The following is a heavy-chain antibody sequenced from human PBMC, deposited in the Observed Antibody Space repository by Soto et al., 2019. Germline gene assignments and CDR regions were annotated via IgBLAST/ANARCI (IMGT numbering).Heavy chain of an antibody. CDR3: ARGGIAAAGIRDWFDP. D-gene: IGHD6-13*01. J-gene: IGHJ5*02. CDR2: IIPIFGTA. Sequence: VKVSCKASGGTCSIYAISCVLQSRGQGLEWMGGIIPIFGTANYAQKFQGRVTITADESTSTAYMELSSLRSEDTAVYYCARGGIAAAGIRDWFDPWGQGTLVTVSS. V-gene: IGHV1-69*13. CDR1: GGTCSIYA.